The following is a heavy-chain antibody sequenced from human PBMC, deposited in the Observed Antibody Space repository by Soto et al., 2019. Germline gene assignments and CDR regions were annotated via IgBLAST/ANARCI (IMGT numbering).Heavy chain of an antibody. J-gene: IGHJ5*02. CDR3: ARRVVVLTSDWFAP. Sequence: QVQLVQSGAEVKKPGASVKVSCKASGYTFVNYDISWVRQAPGQGLEWMGWISVYNGNTNYAQKVQGRVTMTTDPXXSTAYMELRSLSSDDTAVYYCARRVVVLTSDWFAPWGQGTLVTVSS. D-gene: IGHD2-15*01. CDR1: GYTFVNYD. V-gene: IGHV1-18*01. CDR2: ISVYNGNT.